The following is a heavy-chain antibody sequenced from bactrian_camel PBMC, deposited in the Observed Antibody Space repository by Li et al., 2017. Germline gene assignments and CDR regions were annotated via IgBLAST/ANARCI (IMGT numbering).Heavy chain of an antibody. CDR1: GDSYMTYC. D-gene: IGHD1*01. J-gene: IGHJ4*01. Sequence: DVQLVESGGGSVHAGGSLNPSCSVAGDSYMTYCMGWFRQAPGEAREDVAHIDSDGRSDFGTSSYADSVKGRFSISLDSAKNTLTLQMSSLNLRTLPCTTVRLLMSGRAKVVIVTIPGSMTMITRAGEPRSPSP. CDR2: IDSDGRSDFGTS. V-gene: IGHV3S42*01. CDR3: RLLMSGRAKVVIVTIPGSMTMIT.